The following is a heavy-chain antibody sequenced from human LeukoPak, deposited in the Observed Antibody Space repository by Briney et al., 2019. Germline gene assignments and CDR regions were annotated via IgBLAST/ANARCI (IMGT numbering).Heavy chain of an antibody. D-gene: IGHD2-2*01. CDR3: ARGDCSSTSCYRSSGWFDP. J-gene: IGHJ5*02. V-gene: IGHV4-39*07. Sequence: PSETLSLTCTVSGGSISSSSYYWGWIRQPPGKGLEWIGSIYYSGSTYYNPSLKSRVTISVDTSKNQFSLKLSSVTAADTAVYYCARGDCSSTSCYRSSGWFDPWGQGTLVTVSS. CDR2: IYYSGST. CDR1: GGSISSSSYY.